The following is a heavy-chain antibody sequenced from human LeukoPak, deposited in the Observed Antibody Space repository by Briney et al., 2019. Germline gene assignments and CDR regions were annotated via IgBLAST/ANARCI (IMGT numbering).Heavy chain of an antibody. CDR3: AELGVTMIGGV. Sequence: GGSLRLSCAASGFTFSSYSMNWVRQAPGRGLEWVSSISSSSSYIYYADSVKGRFTISRDNAKNSLYLQMNSLRAEDTAVYYCAELGVTMIGGVWGKGTTVTISS. CDR2: ISSSSSYI. D-gene: IGHD3-10*02. V-gene: IGHV3-21*01. J-gene: IGHJ6*04. CDR1: GFTFSSYS.